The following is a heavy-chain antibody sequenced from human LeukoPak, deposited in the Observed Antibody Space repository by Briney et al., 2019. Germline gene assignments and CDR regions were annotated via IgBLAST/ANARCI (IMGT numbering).Heavy chain of an antibody. J-gene: IGHJ6*02. CDR2: ISAYNGNT. CDR1: GYTFTSYG. V-gene: IGHV1-18*04. D-gene: IGHD4-17*01. CDR3: ARQGSVASHYGDPTYYYYGMDV. Sequence: AASVKVSCKASGYTFTSYGISWVRQAPGQGLEWMGWISAYNGNTNYAQKLQGRVTMTTDTSTSTAYMELRSLRSDDTAVYYCARQGSVASHYGDPTYYYYGMDVGGQGTTATVSS.